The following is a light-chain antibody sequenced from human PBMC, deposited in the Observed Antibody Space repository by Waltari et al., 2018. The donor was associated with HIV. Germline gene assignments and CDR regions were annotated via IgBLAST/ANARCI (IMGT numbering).Light chain of an antibody. CDR3: NSRDTSSHLNVV. V-gene: IGLV3-19*01. CDR1: SLRSYY. Sequence: SSDLTQAPAVSVALGQTVKITCQGDSLRSYYASWYQQKPGQAPVLVISDKNNRPSGIPDRFSGSNSGNTASLTITGAQAEDEADYYCNSRDTSSHLNVVFGGGTKLTVL. CDR2: DKN. J-gene: IGLJ2*01.